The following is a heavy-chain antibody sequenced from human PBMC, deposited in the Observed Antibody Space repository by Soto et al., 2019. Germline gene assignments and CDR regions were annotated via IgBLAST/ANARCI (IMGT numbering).Heavy chain of an antibody. CDR3: ARAGFSYGHLLF. J-gene: IGHJ4*02. D-gene: IGHD3-10*01. CDR2: VFYSGAT. V-gene: IGHV4-30-4*01. Sequence: PSETLSLTCSVSGGPIKTGDYYWNWTRQPPGKGLEWIGYVFYSGATNYSPSLKSRAAISMDTSKNQFSLSLTSVTAADTAVYYCARAGFSYGHLLFWGQGIRVTVSS. CDR1: GGPIKTGDYY.